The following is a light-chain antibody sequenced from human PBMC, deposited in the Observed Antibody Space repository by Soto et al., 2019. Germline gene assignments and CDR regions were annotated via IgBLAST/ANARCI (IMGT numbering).Light chain of an antibody. Sequence: DIQMTQSPSSLSGSIGDRFTITCRASQGISSYLNWYQQKPGKVPKLLIYAASTLQSEFPSRFSGSGSGTDFTLTISSLQPEDVAAYYCQKYDSAPFTFGPGTKVDIK. CDR1: QGISSY. CDR2: AAS. V-gene: IGKV1-27*01. J-gene: IGKJ3*01. CDR3: QKYDSAPFT.